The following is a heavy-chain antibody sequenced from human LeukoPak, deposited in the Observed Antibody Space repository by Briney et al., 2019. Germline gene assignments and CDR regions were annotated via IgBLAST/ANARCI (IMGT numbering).Heavy chain of an antibody. Sequence: GASVKVSCKASGYTFISHGITWVRQAPGQGLQYMGWISADNGNTNYAQNFQGRVTMTTDTSTSTAYMELRSLRSDDTAVYYCARGWEMATRNWFDPWGQRTLVTVSS. J-gene: IGHJ5*02. V-gene: IGHV1-18*01. CDR2: ISADNGNT. CDR3: ARGWEMATRNWFDP. D-gene: IGHD5-24*01. CDR1: GYTFISHG.